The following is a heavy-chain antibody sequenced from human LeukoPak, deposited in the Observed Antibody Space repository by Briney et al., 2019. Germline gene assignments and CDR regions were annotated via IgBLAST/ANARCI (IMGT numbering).Heavy chain of an antibody. CDR1: GFTFSSYA. Sequence: GGSLGLSCAASGFTFSSYAMHWVRQAPGKGLEWVAVISYDGSNKYYADSVKGRFTISRDNSKNTLYLQMNSLRAEDTAVYYCARAIAAAGTDWFDPWGQGTLVTVSS. V-gene: IGHV3-30-3*01. CDR2: ISYDGSNK. J-gene: IGHJ5*02. D-gene: IGHD6-13*01. CDR3: ARAIAAAGTDWFDP.